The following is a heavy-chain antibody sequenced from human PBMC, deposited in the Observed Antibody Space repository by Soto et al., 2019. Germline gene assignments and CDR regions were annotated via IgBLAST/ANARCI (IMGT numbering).Heavy chain of an antibody. CDR2: IYHGEST. J-gene: IGHJ4*02. V-gene: IGHV4-30-2*01. Sequence: QLQLQESGSGLVKPSQTLSLTCAVSGGSISSGGYSWSWIRQPPGKGLEWIGYIYHGESTYYNPSLKSRVTISVDRSKNQFSLKLSAVTAADTAVYYCARAEGGIFDDWGQGTLVTVSS. CDR1: GGSISSGGYS. CDR3: ARAEGGIFDD.